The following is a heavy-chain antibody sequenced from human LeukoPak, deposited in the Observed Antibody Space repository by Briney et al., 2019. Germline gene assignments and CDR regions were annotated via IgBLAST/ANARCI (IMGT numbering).Heavy chain of an antibody. CDR3: ARESGGRGHFDY. D-gene: IGHD3-16*01. V-gene: IGHV1-18*01. J-gene: IGHJ4*02. CDR1: GYTFTSYG. CDR2: ISGYNGNT. Sequence: ASVKVSCKASGYTFTSYGISWVRQAPGQGLEWMGWISGYNGNTNYAQTLQGRVTMTTDISTSTAYMELRSLRFDDTAVYYCARESGGRGHFDYWGQGTLVTVSS.